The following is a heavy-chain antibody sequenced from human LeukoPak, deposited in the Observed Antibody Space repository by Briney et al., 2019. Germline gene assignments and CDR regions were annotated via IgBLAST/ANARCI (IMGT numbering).Heavy chain of an antibody. CDR3: ARALRTVPNFDI. CDR1: GFTFSSYE. Sequence: QPGGSLRLSCAASGFTFSSYEMNWVRQAPGKGLEWVSCITGSGTSIYYADSVKGRFTISRDNAKNSLYKQMNSLRAEDAAVYYCARALRTVPNFDIWGQGTMVTVSS. V-gene: IGHV3-48*03. CDR2: ITGSGTSI. D-gene: IGHD2-2*01. J-gene: IGHJ3*02.